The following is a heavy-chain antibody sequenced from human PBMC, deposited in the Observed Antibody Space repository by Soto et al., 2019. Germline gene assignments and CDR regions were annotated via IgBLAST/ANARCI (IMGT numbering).Heavy chain of an antibody. V-gene: IGHV4-59*01. J-gene: IGHJ5*02. Sequence: PSETLSLTCTVSGGSISSYYWSWIRQPPGKGLEWIGYIYYSGSTNYNPSLKSRVTISVDTSKNQFSLKLSSVTAADTAVYYCARDLTGIAVADRGWFDPWGQGTLVTVSS. CDR3: ARDLTGIAVADRGWFDP. CDR2: IYYSGST. D-gene: IGHD6-19*01. CDR1: GGSISSYY.